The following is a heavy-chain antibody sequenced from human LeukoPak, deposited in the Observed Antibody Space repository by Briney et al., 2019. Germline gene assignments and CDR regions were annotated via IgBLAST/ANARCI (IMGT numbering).Heavy chain of an antibody. V-gene: IGHV3-74*01. Sequence: PGGSLRLSCAASGFTFSNYWMHWVRQAPGKGLVWVSRINSDGSGTTYADSVKGRFTISRDNAKSTLFLQMNSLRAEDTALYYCARTTSMNYVGDAFHIWGQGTMVTVSS. J-gene: IGHJ3*02. D-gene: IGHD1-7*01. CDR2: INSDGSGT. CDR1: GFTFSNYW. CDR3: ARTTSMNYVGDAFHI.